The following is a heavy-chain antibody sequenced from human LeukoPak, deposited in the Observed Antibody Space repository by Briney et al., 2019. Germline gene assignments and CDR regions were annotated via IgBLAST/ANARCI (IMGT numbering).Heavy chain of an antibody. J-gene: IGHJ6*02. CDR1: GGSISSSNW. CDR3: ARIGRLGYCSSTSCYNKLYYYGMDV. CDR2: IYHSGST. V-gene: IGHV4-4*02. D-gene: IGHD2-2*02. Sequence: SETLSLTCAVSGGSISSSNWWSWVRQPPGKGLEWIGEIYHSGSTNYNPSLKSRVTISVDTSKNQFSLKLSSVTAADTAVYYCARIGRLGYCSSTSCYNKLYYYGMDVWGQGTTVTVSS.